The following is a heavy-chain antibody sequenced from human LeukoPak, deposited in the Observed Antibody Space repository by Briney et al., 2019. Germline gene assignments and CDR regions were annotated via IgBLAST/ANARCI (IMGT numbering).Heavy chain of an antibody. Sequence: GGSLRLSCAASGFTFSSYSMNWIRQAPGKGLEWVSYISSSSSTIYYADSVKGRSIISSDNAKNSLYLIMNSLREEDTAVYYCARDLQVDAFDIWGQGTMVTVSS. J-gene: IGHJ3*02. CDR3: ARDLQVDAFDI. CDR2: ISSSSSTI. CDR1: GFTFSSYS. V-gene: IGHV3-48*02.